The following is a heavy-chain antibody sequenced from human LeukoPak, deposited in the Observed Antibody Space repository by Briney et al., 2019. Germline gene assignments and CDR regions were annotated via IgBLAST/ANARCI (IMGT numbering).Heavy chain of an antibody. Sequence: PGVSLRLSCAASGFTFSSYAMSWVRQAPGKGLEWVSAISGSGGSTYYADSVKGRFTISRDNSKNTLYLQMNSLRAEDTAVYYCAKDRVTMVRGVIINLRSGYFDYWGQGTLVTVSS. D-gene: IGHD3-10*01. V-gene: IGHV3-23*01. CDR1: GFTFSSYA. CDR3: AKDRVTMVRGVIINLRSGYFDY. CDR2: ISGSGGST. J-gene: IGHJ4*02.